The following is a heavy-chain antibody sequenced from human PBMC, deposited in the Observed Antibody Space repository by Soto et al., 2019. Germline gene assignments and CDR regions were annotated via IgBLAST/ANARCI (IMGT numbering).Heavy chain of an antibody. CDR1: GFTFSSYG. Sequence: GGSLRLSCAASGFTFSSYGMHWVRQAPGKGLEWVAVIWYDGSNKYCADSVKGRFTISRDNSKNTLYLQMNSLRAEDTAVYYCARRSRIVGASQNYYYYGMDVWGQGTTVTVSS. CDR3: ARRSRIVGASQNYYYYGMDV. V-gene: IGHV3-33*01. CDR2: IWYDGSNK. D-gene: IGHD1-26*01. J-gene: IGHJ6*02.